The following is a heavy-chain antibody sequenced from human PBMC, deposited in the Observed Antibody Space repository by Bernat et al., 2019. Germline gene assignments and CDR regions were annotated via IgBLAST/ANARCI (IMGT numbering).Heavy chain of an antibody. D-gene: IGHD6-19*01. V-gene: IGHV3-74*01. CDR3: ARDRRIAVAAFDI. J-gene: IGHJ3*02. Sequence: EVQLVESGGGLVQPGGSLRLSCAASGFTFSSYWMHWVRQAPGKGLVWVSRINSDGSSTSYADSVTGRFTISRDTAKNTLYLQMNSLRAEDTAVYYCARDRRIAVAAFDIWGQGTMVTVSS. CDR2: INSDGSST. CDR1: GFTFSSYW.